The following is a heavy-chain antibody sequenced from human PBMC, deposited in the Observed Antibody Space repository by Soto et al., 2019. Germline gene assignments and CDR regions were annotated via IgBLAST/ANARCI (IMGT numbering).Heavy chain of an antibody. CDR1: GGSISSGGYY. CDR3: ARMRSGYSFDY. CDR2: TYYSGSI. D-gene: IGHD3-3*01. J-gene: IGHJ4*02. V-gene: IGHV4-31*01. Sequence: QVQLQESGPGLVKPSQTLSLTCTVSGGSISSGGYYWSWIRQHPGKGLEWIGYTYYSGSIYYNPSLKSPATISVGTSKNQFSLKLTSVTAADTAVYYCARMRSGYSFDYWGQGTLVTVSS.